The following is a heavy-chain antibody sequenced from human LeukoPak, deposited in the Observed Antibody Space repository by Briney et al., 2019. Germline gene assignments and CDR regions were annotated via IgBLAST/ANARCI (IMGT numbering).Heavy chain of an antibody. CDR2: ISAYNGNT. Sequence: GASVKVSCKASGYTFTSYGISWVRQAPGQWLEWMGWISAYNGNTNYAQKLQGRVTMTTDTSTSTAYMELRSLRSDDTAVYYCAREGYDILTGYSTPDYWGQGTLVTVSS. V-gene: IGHV1-18*01. CDR1: GYTFTSYG. J-gene: IGHJ4*02. D-gene: IGHD3-9*01. CDR3: AREGYDILTGYSTPDY.